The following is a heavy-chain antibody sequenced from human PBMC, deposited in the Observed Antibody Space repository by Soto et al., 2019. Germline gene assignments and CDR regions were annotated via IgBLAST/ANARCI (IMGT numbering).Heavy chain of an antibody. CDR3: ARDLESDGNYHMDV. J-gene: IGHJ6*03. Sequence: GGSLRLSCAASGFTVSSNYMSWVRQAPGKGLEWVSAISGSGGSTYYADSVKGRFTISRDNSKNTLYLQMNSLRAEDTAVYYSARDLESDGNYHMDVWGSGTLVTVSS. D-gene: IGHD3-3*01. CDR1: GFTVSSNY. V-gene: IGHV3-23*01. CDR2: ISGSGGST.